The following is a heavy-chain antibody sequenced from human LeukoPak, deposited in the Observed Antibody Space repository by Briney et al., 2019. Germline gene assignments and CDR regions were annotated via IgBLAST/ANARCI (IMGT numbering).Heavy chain of an antibody. J-gene: IGHJ5*02. CDR2: LRPDGSDK. CDR1: GFTFSSYW. CDR3: ARDAYSDASES. V-gene: IGHV3-7*01. Sequence: GGSLRLSCAGSGFTFSSYWMTWVRQAPGKGLEWVANLRPDGSDKYYVNSVRGRFTISRDNAKNLLYLQMNSLRAEDTAVYYCARDAYSDASESWGQGTLVTVSS. D-gene: IGHD5-18*01.